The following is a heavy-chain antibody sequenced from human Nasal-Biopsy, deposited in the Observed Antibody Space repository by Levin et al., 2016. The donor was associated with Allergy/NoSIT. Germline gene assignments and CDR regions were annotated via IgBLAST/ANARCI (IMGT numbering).Heavy chain of an antibody. D-gene: IGHD5-24*01. CDR3: ARDNYSHSRGFPDLLDY. CDR2: IYYDGSSA. J-gene: IGHJ4*02. V-gene: IGHV3-74*01. CDR1: GFTFRSYW. Sequence: GGSLRLSCAASGFTFRSYWMHWVRQAPGKGLVWVARIYYDGSSADYADSVKGRFTISRDNAKSTLYLQMNSLRDEDTAVYYCARDNYSHSRGFPDLLDYWGQGTLVTVSS.